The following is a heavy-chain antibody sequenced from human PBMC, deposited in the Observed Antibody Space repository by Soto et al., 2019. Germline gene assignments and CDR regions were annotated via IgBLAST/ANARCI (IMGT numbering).Heavy chain of an antibody. Sequence: GGSLRLSCAASGFTFSSYSMNWVRQAPGKGLEWVSSISRSSSYIYYGDSVKGRFTISRDNAKNSLYLQMNSLRDEDTAVYYFARDWGYDFGSGYYFDYWGQGTLVTVSS. CDR1: GFTFSSYS. CDR3: ARDWGYDFGSGYYFDY. J-gene: IGHJ4*02. D-gene: IGHD3-3*01. CDR2: ISRSSSYI. V-gene: IGHV3-21*01.